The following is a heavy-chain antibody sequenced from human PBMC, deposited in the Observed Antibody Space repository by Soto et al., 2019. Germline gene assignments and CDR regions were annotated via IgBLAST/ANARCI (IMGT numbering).Heavy chain of an antibody. V-gene: IGHV3-23*01. D-gene: IGHD3-3*01. J-gene: IGHJ4*02. Sequence: EVQLLESGGGLVQPGGSLRLSCAASGFTFRTYPMSWVRQAPGKGLEWVAGISASGDNSYYADSVKGRFTISRDNSKGTLYLQMNNLRAEDTAVYYCADGGEWSFNFVYWGQGTLVTVSS. CDR2: ISASGDNS. CDR3: ADGGEWSFNFVY. CDR1: GFTFRTYP.